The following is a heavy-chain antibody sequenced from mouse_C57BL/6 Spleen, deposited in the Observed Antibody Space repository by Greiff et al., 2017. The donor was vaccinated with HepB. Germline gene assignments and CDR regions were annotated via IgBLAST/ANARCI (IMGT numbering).Heavy chain of an antibody. CDR2: IWTGGGT. CDR3: ARYYYGSSYTLDY. D-gene: IGHD1-1*01. J-gene: IGHJ2*01. V-gene: IGHV2-9-1*01. CDR1: GFSLTSYA. Sequence: QVQLQQSGPGLVAPSQSLSITCTVSGFSLTSYAISWVRQPPGKGLEWLGVIWTGGGTNYNSALKSRLSISKDNSKSQVFLKMNSLQTDDTARYYCARYYYGSSYTLDYWGQGTTLTVSS.